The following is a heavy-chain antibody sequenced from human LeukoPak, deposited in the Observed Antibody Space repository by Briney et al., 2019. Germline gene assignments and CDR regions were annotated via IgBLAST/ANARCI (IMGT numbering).Heavy chain of an antibody. V-gene: IGHV3-23*01. CDR1: GFPFTSYA. Sequence: GGSLRLSCAASGFPFTSYAMSWVRQAPGKGLEWVSAISGSGGSTYYADSVKGRFTISRDKSKNTLYLQMNSLRAVDTAVYYCAKGEDMIAAFGAFDIWGQGTMVTVSS. D-gene: IGHD6-13*01. J-gene: IGHJ3*02. CDR2: ISGSGGST. CDR3: AKGEDMIAAFGAFDI.